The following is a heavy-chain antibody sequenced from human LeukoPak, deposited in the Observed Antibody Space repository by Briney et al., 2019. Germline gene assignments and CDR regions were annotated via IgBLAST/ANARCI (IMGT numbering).Heavy chain of an antibody. J-gene: IGHJ6*02. V-gene: IGHV4-4*02. CDR2: IYHSGST. Sequence: SGTLSLTCAVSGGSISSSNWWSWVRQPPGKGLEWIGEIYHSGSTNYNTSLKSRVTISVDKSKNQFSLKLSSVTAADTAVYYCARTVLRFWYYYYYGMDVWGQGTTVTVSS. D-gene: IGHD3-3*01. CDR3: ARTVLRFWYYYYYGMDV. CDR1: GGSISSSNW.